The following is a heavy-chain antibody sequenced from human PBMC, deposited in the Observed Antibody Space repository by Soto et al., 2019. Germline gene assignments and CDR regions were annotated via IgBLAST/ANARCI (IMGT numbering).Heavy chain of an antibody. V-gene: IGHV3-23*01. CDR3: ARAPTVVTATLYYYYYGMDV. CDR2: ISGSGGST. J-gene: IGHJ6*02. CDR1: GFTFSSYA. Sequence: GGSLRLSCAASGFTFSSYAMSWVRQAPGKGLEWVSAISGSGGSTYYADSVKGRFTIPRDNSKNTLYLQMNSLRAEDTAVYYCARAPTVVTATLYYYYYGMDVWGQGTTVTVSS. D-gene: IGHD2-21*02.